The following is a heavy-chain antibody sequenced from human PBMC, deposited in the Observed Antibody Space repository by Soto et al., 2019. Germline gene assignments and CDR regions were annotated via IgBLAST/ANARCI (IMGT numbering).Heavy chain of an antibody. CDR1: GYTFTSYG. CDR3: AALRYFDWSAPESDAFDI. CDR2: ISAYNGNT. V-gene: IGHV1-18*01. D-gene: IGHD3-9*01. Sequence: ASVKVSCKASGYTFTSYGISWVRQAPGQGLEWMGWISAYNGNTNYAQKLQGRVTMTTDTSTSTAYMELRSLRSDDTAVYYCAALRYFDWSAPESDAFDIWGQGTMVTVSS. J-gene: IGHJ3*02.